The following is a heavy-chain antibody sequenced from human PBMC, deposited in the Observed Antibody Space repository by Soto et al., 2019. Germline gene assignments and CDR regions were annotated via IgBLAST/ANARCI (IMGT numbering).Heavy chain of an antibody. J-gene: IGHJ4*02. CDR3: AKVRRDFAWLSELDYFDY. CDR1: GFAFDING. Sequence: EVQLLDSGGGLVQPGGSLRLSCAASGFAFDINGMTWVRQVPGKGLEWVSAISAGGGTTYYADPVKGRFTISSDNSKHMLYLQMNSLRAEDTAVYYCAKVRRDFAWLSELDYFDYWGQGTPVTVSS. CDR2: ISAGGGTT. V-gene: IGHV3-23*01. D-gene: IGHD3-9*01.